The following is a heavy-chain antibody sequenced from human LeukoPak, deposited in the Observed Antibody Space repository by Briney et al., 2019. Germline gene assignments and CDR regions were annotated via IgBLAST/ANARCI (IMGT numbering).Heavy chain of an antibody. D-gene: IGHD6-19*01. J-gene: IGHJ4*02. V-gene: IGHV3-7*04. Sequence: GGSLRLSCAASGFTFSSYWMSWVRQALGKGLEWVANIKQDGSEKYYVDSVKGRFTISRDNAKNSLYLQMNSLRAEDTAVYYCARGSIAVAGTSCYFDHWGQGTLVTVSS. CDR1: GFTFSSYW. CDR2: IKQDGSEK. CDR3: ARGSIAVAGTSCYFDH.